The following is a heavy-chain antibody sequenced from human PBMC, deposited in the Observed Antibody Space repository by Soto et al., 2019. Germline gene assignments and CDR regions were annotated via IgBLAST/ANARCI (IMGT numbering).Heavy chain of an antibody. V-gene: IGHV1-18*01. Sequence: ASVKVSCKASGYTFTSYGISWVRQAPGQGLEWMGWISAYNGNTNYAQKHQGRVTMTTDTSTSTAYIELRSLRSVYAAVYYCARDSGNSPRKFGYWGQGTLVTVSS. D-gene: IGHD2-15*01. CDR2: ISAYNGNT. CDR3: ARDSGNSPRKFGY. J-gene: IGHJ4*02. CDR1: GYTFTSYG.